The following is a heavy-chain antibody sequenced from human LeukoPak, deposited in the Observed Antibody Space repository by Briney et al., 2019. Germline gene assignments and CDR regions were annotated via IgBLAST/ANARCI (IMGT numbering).Heavy chain of an antibody. CDR3: ARGVVPAAIGYFDY. CDR1: GGSISNYY. D-gene: IGHD2-2*02. CDR2: IYYSGST. J-gene: IGHJ4*02. V-gene: IGHV4-59*08. Sequence: SETLSLNCSVSGGSISNYYWSWIRQPPGKGLEWIGYIYYSGSTNYNPSLKSRVTISVDTSKNQFSLKLSSVTAADTAVYYCARGVVPAAIGYFDYWGQGTLVTVSS.